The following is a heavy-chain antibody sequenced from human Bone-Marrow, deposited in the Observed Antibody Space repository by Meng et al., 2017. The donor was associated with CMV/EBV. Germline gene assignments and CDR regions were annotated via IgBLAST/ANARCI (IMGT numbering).Heavy chain of an antibody. CDR2: INSNSGAT. J-gene: IGHJ5*02. CDR3: VPYRTSSYWFGP. Sequence: ASVKVSCKASGYTFITYGVSWVRQAPGQGLEWMGWINSNSGATNYAQNFQGRVTMTRDTSISTVYMDLNSLTSDDTAIYYCVPYRTSSYWFGPWGQGTLVTVSS. D-gene: IGHD3-16*01. V-gene: IGHV1-2*02. CDR1: GYTFITYG.